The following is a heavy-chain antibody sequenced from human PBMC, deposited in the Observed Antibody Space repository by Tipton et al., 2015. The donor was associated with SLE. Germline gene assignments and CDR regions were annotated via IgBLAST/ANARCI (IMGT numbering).Heavy chain of an antibody. CDR1: GLTFSRYW. Sequence: SLRLSCAASGLTFSRYWMHWVRQAPGKGLMWVSRVNSDGSRTSYADSVKGRFTISRDNAKNTLYLQMNSLRAEDTALYYCARGMGDCSSTSCNDAVDYWGQGTLVTVSS. V-gene: IGHV3-74*01. D-gene: IGHD2-2*01. CDR3: ARGMGDCSSTSCNDAVDY. J-gene: IGHJ4*02. CDR2: VNSDGSRT.